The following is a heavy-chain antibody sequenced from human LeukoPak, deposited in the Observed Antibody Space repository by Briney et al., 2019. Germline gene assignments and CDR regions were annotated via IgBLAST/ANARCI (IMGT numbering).Heavy chain of an antibody. CDR1: GGSISSSSYY. CDR2: IYYSGST. D-gene: IGHD1-26*01. CDR3: ARGSGSYGFRLDAFDI. Sequence: PSETLSLTCTVSGGSISSSSYYWGWIRQPPGKGLEWIVSIYYSGSTNYNPSLKSRVTISVDTSKNQFSLKLSSVTAADTAVYYCARGSGSYGFRLDAFDIWGQGTMVTVSS. V-gene: IGHV4-39*07. J-gene: IGHJ3*02.